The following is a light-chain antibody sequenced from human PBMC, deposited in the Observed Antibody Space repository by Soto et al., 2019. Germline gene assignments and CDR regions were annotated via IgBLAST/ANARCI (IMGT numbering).Light chain of an antibody. Sequence: SALTQPASVSGSPGQSITISCTGTSSDVGGHNYVSWYQQHPGKAPKLMIYEVSNRPSGVSIRFSGSKSGNTASLTISGLQAEDEADYYCSSYTRSSTVVFGGGTKLTVL. CDR3: SSYTRSSTVV. J-gene: IGLJ2*01. CDR2: EVS. V-gene: IGLV2-14*01. CDR1: SSDVGGHNY.